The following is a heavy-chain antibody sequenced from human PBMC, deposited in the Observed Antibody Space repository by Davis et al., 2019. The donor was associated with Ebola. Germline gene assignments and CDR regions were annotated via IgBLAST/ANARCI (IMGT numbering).Heavy chain of an antibody. CDR2: IYYSGST. D-gene: IGHD2-21*02. CDR1: GGSFSSYY. CDR3: ARLPVCGGDCYIVGWYFDL. Sequence: MPGGSLRLSCAVYGGSFSSYYWGWIRQPPGKGLEWIGSIYYSGSTYYNPSLKSRVTISVDTSKNQFSLKLSSVTAADTAVYYCARLPVCGGDCYIVGWYFDLWGRGTLVTVSS. V-gene: IGHV4-39*01. J-gene: IGHJ2*01.